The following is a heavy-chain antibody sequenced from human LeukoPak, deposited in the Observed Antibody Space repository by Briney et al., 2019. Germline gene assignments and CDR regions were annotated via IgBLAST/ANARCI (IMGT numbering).Heavy chain of an antibody. V-gene: IGHV3-23*01. D-gene: IGHD3-9*01. CDR1: GFTFSSYA. J-gene: IGHJ4*02. CDR2: ISGSGGST. CDR3: ANASVYDILTGYYTPYYFDY. Sequence: QPGGSLRLSCAASGFTFSSYAMSWVRQAPGKGLEWVSAISGSGGSTYYADSVKGRFTISRDNSKNTLYLQMNSLRAEDTAVYYCANASVYDILTGYYTPYYFDYWGQGTLVTVSS.